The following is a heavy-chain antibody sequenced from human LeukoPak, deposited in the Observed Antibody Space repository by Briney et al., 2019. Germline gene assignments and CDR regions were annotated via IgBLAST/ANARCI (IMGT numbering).Heavy chain of an antibody. CDR1: GGTFSSYA. J-gene: IGHJ4*02. CDR2: IIPIFGTA. D-gene: IGHD6-19*01. CDR3: ARAPIGSGSPAPFDY. V-gene: IGHV1-69*01. Sequence: GASVKVSCKASGGTFSSYAISWVRQAPGQGLEWMGGIIPIFGTANYAQKFQGRVTITADESTSTAYMELSSLRSEDTAVYYCARAPIGSGSPAPFDYWGQGTLVTVSS.